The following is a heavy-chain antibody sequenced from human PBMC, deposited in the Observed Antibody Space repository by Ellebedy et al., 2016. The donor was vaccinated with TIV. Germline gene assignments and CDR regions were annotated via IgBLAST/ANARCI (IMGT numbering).Heavy chain of an antibody. Sequence: GGSLRLSCAASGFTFSSYGMNWVRQAPGKGLEWVSVIWYDGSNQFYGDSVKGRFTISRDKAKNTLYLQMNNLRVEDTDLYYCARGPSGGGSGFDYWGQGTLVTVSS. V-gene: IGHV3-33*01. CDR1: GFTFSSYG. CDR3: ARGPSGGGSGFDY. J-gene: IGHJ4*02. CDR2: IWYDGSNQ. D-gene: IGHD6-19*01.